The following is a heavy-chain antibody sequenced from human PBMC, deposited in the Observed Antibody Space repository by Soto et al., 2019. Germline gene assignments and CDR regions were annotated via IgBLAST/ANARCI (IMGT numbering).Heavy chain of an antibody. D-gene: IGHD5-12*01. CDR3: ARGNHRWLQLWYFDL. V-gene: IGHV1-69*12. CDR1: GGTFSNYP. J-gene: IGHJ2*01. CDR2: IIPIFGTV. Sequence: QVQLVKSGAEVKKPGSSVKVSCKASGGTFSNYPISWVRQAPRHGLEWMGGIIPIFGTVNYAQKFQGRVTITADESTSTAYMELSSLRSEDTAVYYCARGNHRWLQLWYFDLWGRGTLVTVSS.